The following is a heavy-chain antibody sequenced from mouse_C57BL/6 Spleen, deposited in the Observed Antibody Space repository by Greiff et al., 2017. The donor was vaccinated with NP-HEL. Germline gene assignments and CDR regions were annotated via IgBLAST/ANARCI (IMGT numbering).Heavy chain of an antibody. CDR3: ARYGSSYSFDY. Sequence: QVQLKQPGAELVMPGASVKLSCKASGYTFTSYWMHWVKQRPGQGLEWIGEIDPSDSYTNYNQKFKGKSTLTVDKSSSTAYMQLSSLTSEDSAFYYCARYGSSYSFDYWGQGTTLTVSS. D-gene: IGHD1-1*01. V-gene: IGHV1-69*01. J-gene: IGHJ2*01. CDR1: GYTFTSYW. CDR2: IDPSDSYT.